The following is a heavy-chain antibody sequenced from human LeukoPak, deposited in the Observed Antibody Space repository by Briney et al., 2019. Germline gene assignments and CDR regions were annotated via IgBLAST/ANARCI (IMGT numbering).Heavy chain of an antibody. J-gene: IGHJ4*02. CDR1: GFTFSNHD. D-gene: IGHD1-26*01. V-gene: IGHV3-48*02. CDR2: ISSSSGVTV. Sequence: GGSLRLSCAASGFTFSNHDMNWVRRAPGKGLEWVSYISSSSGVTVYYADSVKGRFTISKDNAKNSLYLQMNSLRDEDTAVYYCLSGNYYFDYWGQGTLVTVSS. CDR3: LSGNYYFDY.